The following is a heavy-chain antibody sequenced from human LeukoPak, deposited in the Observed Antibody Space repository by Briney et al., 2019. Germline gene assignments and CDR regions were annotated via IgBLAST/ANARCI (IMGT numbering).Heavy chain of an antibody. J-gene: IGHJ4*02. CDR1: GGSISSGDYY. CDR3: ARGRYGWLPFDY. Sequence: SETLSLTCTVSGGSISSGDYYWSWIRQPPGKGLEWIGYIYYSGSTYYNPSLKSRVTISVDTSKNQFSLKLSSVTAADTAVYYCARGRYGWLPFDYWGQGTLVTVSS. V-gene: IGHV4-30-4*02. D-gene: IGHD3-16*01. CDR2: IYYSGST.